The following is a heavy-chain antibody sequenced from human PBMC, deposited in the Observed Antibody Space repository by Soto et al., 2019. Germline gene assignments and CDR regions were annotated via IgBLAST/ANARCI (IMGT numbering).Heavy chain of an antibody. D-gene: IGHD3-9*01. V-gene: IGHV4-4*07. CDR1: GRSMSGHY. Sequence: PSETLSLTCTVSGRSMSGHYWSWIRQPAGERLEWIGRIYTSGTTDFNPSLKGRVTMSVDTSKNQFSLKLTSVTAADTALYYCAREDYYDTGYYVVWGQGTQVTVSS. CDR3: AREDYYDTGYYVV. J-gene: IGHJ4*02. CDR2: IYTSGTT.